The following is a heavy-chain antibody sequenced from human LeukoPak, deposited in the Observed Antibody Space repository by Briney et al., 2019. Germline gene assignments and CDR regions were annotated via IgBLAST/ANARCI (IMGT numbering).Heavy chain of an antibody. CDR3: ARVKETTKGVYYGSGSLNWFDP. Sequence: PGGALRLSCAASGFTFSSCSMNWVRQAPGKGLEWVSSISGSSSYIYYADSVKGRFTISRDNAKNSLYLQMNSLIAEDTAVYYCARVKETTKGVYYGSGSLNWFDPWGQGTLVTVSS. V-gene: IGHV3-21*01. CDR2: ISGSSSYI. J-gene: IGHJ5*02. D-gene: IGHD3-10*01. CDR1: GFTFSSCS.